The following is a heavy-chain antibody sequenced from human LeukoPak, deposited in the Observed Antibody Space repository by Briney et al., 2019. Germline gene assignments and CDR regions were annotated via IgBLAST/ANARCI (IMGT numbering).Heavy chain of an antibody. J-gene: IGHJ4*02. CDR3: ARDRSRALDY. CDR1: GFTFTDYY. V-gene: IGHV1-2*02. D-gene: IGHD3-3*01. Sequence: ASLTVSYKASGFTFTDYYMHWERQAPGQGPEWMGWINPVSGGTDFAQKFQGRVTFSRDLSITTVYMNLRRLRFDDTAVYYCARDRSRALDYWGQGTVVTVSS. CDR2: INPVSGGT.